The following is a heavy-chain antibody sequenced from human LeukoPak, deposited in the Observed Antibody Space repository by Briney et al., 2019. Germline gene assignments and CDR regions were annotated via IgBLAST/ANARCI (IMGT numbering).Heavy chain of an antibody. Sequence: PGGSLRLSCAASGFTFSDYYMSWIRQAPGKGLEWVSYISSSGSTTYYADSVKGRFTISRDNAKNSLYLQMNSLRAEDTAVYYCAGTGNYYDSSGYAYFDYWGQGTLVTVSS. CDR1: GFTFSDYY. D-gene: IGHD3-22*01. CDR2: ISSSGSTT. V-gene: IGHV3-11*01. J-gene: IGHJ4*02. CDR3: AGTGNYYDSSGYAYFDY.